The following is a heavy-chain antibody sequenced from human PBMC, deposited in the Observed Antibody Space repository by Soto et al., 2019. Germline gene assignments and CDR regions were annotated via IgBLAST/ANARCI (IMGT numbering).Heavy chain of an antibody. Sequence: GDSVQVCFKASRYTFTSYGISWVRQAPGQGVEWMGWISAYNGNTNYAQKLQGRVTMTTDTSTSTAYMELRSLRSDDTAVYYCARRLGVVVVIDSGWWFDPWGQGTMVTVSS. CDR2: ISAYNGNT. V-gene: IGHV1-18*01. CDR3: ARRLGVVVVIDSGWWFDP. CDR1: RYTFTSYG. D-gene: IGHD3-22*01. J-gene: IGHJ5*02.